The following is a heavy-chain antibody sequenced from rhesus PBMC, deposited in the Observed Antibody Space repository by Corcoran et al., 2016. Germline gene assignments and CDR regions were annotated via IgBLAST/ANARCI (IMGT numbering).Heavy chain of an antibody. D-gene: IGHD3-34*01. CDR1: GGPVSSSNW. J-gene: IGHJ4*01. CDR2: NSGSSGST. CDR3: GRAPPRWGDYAYY. Sequence: QVQLQESGPGLVKPSETLHLTCAVSGGPVSSSNWWSWLRQPPGKGLGWIGYNSGSSGSTYSNPALRSRVTISAATSETQFPPKLSCVTPADTAVYSCGRAPPRWGDYAYYWGRGVLVTVSS. V-gene: IGHV4-65*01.